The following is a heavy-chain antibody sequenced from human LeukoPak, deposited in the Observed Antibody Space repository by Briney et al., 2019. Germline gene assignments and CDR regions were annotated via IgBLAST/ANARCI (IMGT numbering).Heavy chain of an antibody. Sequence: GGSLRLSCATSGFTFSSFTMNWVRQAPGEGLEWVSTISDGSRDTHYAGSVKGRFTISRDDSQNIVYLQMDSLRAEDTALYYCTTRLRNHFDYWGQGTQVTVSS. CDR1: GFTFSSFT. CDR2: ISDGSRDT. V-gene: IGHV3-23*01. D-gene: IGHD5-12*01. CDR3: TTRLRNHFDY. J-gene: IGHJ4*02.